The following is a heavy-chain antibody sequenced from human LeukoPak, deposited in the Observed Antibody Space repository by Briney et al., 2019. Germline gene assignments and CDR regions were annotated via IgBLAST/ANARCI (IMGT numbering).Heavy chain of an antibody. CDR1: GGSISSYY. D-gene: IGHD5-24*01. CDR2: IYDSGST. CDR3: ARWGGDGYNSDY. V-gene: IGHV4-59*01. J-gene: IGHJ4*02. Sequence: SETLSLTCTVSGGSISSYYWSWIRQPPGKGLEWIGYIYDSGSTTYNPSLKSRVTISVDTSKNQFSLKLSSVTAADTAVYYCARWGGDGYNSDYWGQGTLVTVSS.